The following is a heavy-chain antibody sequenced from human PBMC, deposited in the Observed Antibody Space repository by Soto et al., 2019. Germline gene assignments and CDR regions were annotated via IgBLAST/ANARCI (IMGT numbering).Heavy chain of an antibody. CDR2: IVVGSGNT. CDR1: GFTFTSSA. V-gene: IGHV1-58*01. D-gene: IGHD3-22*01. CDR3: AADPYYYDSSRYYDSAFDI. J-gene: IGHJ3*02. Sequence: ASVKVSCKASGFTFTSSAVQWVRQARGQRLEWIGWIVVGSGNTNYAQKFQERVTITRDMSTSTAYMELSSLRSEDTAVYYCAADPYYYDSSRYYDSAFDIWGQAPMVTVSS.